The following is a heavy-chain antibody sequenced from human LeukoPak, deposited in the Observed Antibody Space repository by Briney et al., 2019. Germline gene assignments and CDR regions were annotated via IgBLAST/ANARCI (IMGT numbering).Heavy chain of an antibody. CDR3: ARQGPETKQYYDFWSGYYTDSPFDY. CDR2: INHSGRT. D-gene: IGHD3-3*01. Sequence: SETLSLTCAVYGGSFSGYYWSWIGQPPEKGLEWSGEINHSGRTNYNPSLKSRVTISIDTSKNQFSLKLSSVTAADTAVYYCARQGPETKQYYDFWSGYYTDSPFDYWGQGTLVTVSS. J-gene: IGHJ4*02. CDR1: GGSFSGYY. V-gene: IGHV4-34*01.